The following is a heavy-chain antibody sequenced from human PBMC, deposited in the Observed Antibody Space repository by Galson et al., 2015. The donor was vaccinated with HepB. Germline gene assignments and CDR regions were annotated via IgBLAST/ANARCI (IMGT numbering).Heavy chain of an antibody. CDR3: AALGGTYYRDD. Sequence: SLRLSCAASGFTFKSFWIHWVRQVPGKGLEWVSGIDNGNSRTTYADSVKGRFTISRDNAKNTVSLQMRSLRAEDTAVYFCAALGGTYYRDDWGQGTTVTVSS. CDR1: GFTFKSFW. D-gene: IGHD1-26*01. V-gene: IGHV3-74*03. J-gene: IGHJ6*02. CDR2: IDNGNSRT.